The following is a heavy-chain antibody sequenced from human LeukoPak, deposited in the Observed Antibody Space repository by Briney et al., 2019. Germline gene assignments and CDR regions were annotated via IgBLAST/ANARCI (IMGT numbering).Heavy chain of an antibody. D-gene: IGHD3-9*01. J-gene: IGHJ6*02. CDR1: GFTFSSYA. V-gene: IGHV3-30*04. Sequence: GGSLRLSCAASGFTFSSYAMHWVRQAPGKGLEWVAVISYDGSNKYYADSVKGRFTISRDNSKNTLYLQMNSLRAEDTAVYYCARDNIGGYDILTGYSYYYYYGMDVWGQGTTATVSS. CDR3: ARDNIGGYDILTGYSYYYYYGMDV. CDR2: ISYDGSNK.